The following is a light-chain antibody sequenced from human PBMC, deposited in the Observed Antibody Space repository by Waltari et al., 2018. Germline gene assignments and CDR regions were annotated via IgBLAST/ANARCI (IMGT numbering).Light chain of an antibody. CDR3: ASWDDSLSSVV. Sequence: QSVLTQPPSASGTPGQKVTISCSGSSSNIGSNPVNWYQQLPGLAPKPISYTNSQRPSGVPDRFSGSKSGTSASLAISGLQSEHEADYYCASWDDSLSSVVFGGGTKLTVL. V-gene: IGLV1-44*01. CDR1: SSNIGSNP. J-gene: IGLJ2*01. CDR2: TNS.